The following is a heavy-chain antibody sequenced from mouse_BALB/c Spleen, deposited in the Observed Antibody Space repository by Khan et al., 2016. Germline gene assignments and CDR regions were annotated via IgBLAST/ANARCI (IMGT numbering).Heavy chain of an antibody. J-gene: IGHJ2*01. CDR1: GFSITSHYS. CDR2: IYYSGST. Sequence: EVQLQESGPDLVKPSQSLSLTCTVTGFSITSHYSWHWIRHFPGNKLEWLGYIYYSGSTNYNPSLRGRISLTRETSKNQFFLQLNSVTTEDTATYYCATSSSGYWYYFDYWGQGTTLTVSS. CDR3: ATSSSGYWYYFDY. D-gene: IGHD3-1*01. V-gene: IGHV3-1*02.